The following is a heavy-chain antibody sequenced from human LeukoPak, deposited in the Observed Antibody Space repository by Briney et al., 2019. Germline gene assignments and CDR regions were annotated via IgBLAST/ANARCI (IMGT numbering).Heavy chain of an antibody. CDR3: ARVIGSYGDSAY. CDR1: GFTFRSYS. D-gene: IGHD3-16*01. V-gene: IGHV3-48*04. Sequence: PGGSLRLSCAASGFTFRSYSMIWVRQAPGKGLEWLSYISSTSSAIYYADSLKGRFTISRDNAKNSLYLQMDSLRAEDTAVYYCARVIGSYGDSAYWGQGTLVTVSS. CDR2: ISSTSSAI. J-gene: IGHJ4*02.